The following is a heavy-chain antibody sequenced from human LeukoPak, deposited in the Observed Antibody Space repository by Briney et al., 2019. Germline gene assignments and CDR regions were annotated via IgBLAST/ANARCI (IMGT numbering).Heavy chain of an antibody. J-gene: IGHJ5*02. CDR3: ANTGDNWFDP. V-gene: IGHV3-9*01. D-gene: IGHD1-14*01. CDR1: GFTFDDYA. CDR2: ISWNSGSI. Sequence: GGSLRLSCAAPGFTFDDYAMHWVRQAPGKGLEWVSGISWNSGSIGYADSVKGRVTISRDNSKNTLYLQMNSLRAEDTAVYYCANTGDNWFDPWGQGTLVTVSS.